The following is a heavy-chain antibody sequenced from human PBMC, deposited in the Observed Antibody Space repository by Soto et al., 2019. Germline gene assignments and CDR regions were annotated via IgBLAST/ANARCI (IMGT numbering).Heavy chain of an antibody. J-gene: IGHJ6*02. CDR1: GFTFRSYA. CDR3: AKDRGGTYYYGMDV. D-gene: IGHD3-10*01. Sequence: PVGSLRLSCAASGFTFRSYAMSWFRQARVNGLEWVSFISGSGGSTYYADSVKGRFTISRDNSKNTLYLQINSLRAEDTAVYYCAKDRGGTYYYGMDVWGQGTTVTVSS. CDR2: ISGSGGST. V-gene: IGHV3-23*01.